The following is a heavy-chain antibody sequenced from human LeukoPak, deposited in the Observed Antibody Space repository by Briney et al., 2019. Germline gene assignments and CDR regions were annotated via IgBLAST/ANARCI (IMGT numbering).Heavy chain of an antibody. D-gene: IGHD4-17*01. CDR3: ARDRGRDYGYDY. J-gene: IGHJ4*02. CDR1: GYTFTSYG. CDR2: INPNSGGT. Sequence: ASVKVSFKASGYTFTSYGISWVRQAPGQGLEWMGWINPNSGGTDYAQKFQGRVTMTRDTSISTAYLDLSRLRSDDTAVYYCARDRGRDYGYDYWGQGTLVTVSS. V-gene: IGHV1-2*02.